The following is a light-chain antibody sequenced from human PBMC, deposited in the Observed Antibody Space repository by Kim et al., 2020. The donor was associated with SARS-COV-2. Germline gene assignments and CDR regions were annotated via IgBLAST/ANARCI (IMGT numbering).Light chain of an antibody. CDR3: QQYHKWPLT. Sequence: IVMTQSPGTLSVSPGERVTLSCRASQSVTTNLAWYQQKPGQTPSLVIYDASTRATDIPGRFSGSGSGAVFTLTISSLQSEDFALYYCQQYHKWPLTFGGGTKVDIK. J-gene: IGKJ4*01. CDR2: DAS. V-gene: IGKV3-15*01. CDR1: QSVTTN.